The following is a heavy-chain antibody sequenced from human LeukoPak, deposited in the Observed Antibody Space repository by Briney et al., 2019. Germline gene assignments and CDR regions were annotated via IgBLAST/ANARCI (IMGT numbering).Heavy chain of an antibody. D-gene: IGHD3-9*01. CDR2: IYYSGST. CDR3: VKVRANYDTLTGHYKGDSFDI. Sequence: SETLSLTCTVSGASVSSFYWTWIRQPPGKGLEWIGYIYYSGSTNYNPSLKSRVTISIDTSKNQFSLKMNSVTAAGSAVYYCVKVRANYDTLTGHYKGDSFDIWGQGTMITVSS. CDR1: GASVSSFY. J-gene: IGHJ3*02. V-gene: IGHV4-59*02.